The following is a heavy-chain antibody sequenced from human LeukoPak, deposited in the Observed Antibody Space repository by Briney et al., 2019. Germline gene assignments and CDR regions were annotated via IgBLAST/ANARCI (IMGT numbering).Heavy chain of an antibody. J-gene: IGHJ4*02. D-gene: IGHD3-10*01. CDR1: GYSFTSYW. Sequence: GSSLKISCTASGYSFTSYWISWVRQMPGKGVELRGKIDPSDSYTNYSPSFQGHVTISGDESISTAYLQWNSLKASDTAMYYCARRGVTTQEPLDYWGQGTLVTVSS. CDR2: IDPSDSYT. V-gene: IGHV5-10-1*01. CDR3: ARRGVTTQEPLDY.